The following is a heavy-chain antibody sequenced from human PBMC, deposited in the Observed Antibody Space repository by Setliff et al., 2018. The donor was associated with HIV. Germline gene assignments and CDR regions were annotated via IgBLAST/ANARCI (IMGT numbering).Heavy chain of an antibody. J-gene: IGHJ5*02. CDR3: ARDPGGLYCRGTSCQGGCFDH. Sequence: TSETLSLTCTVSGGSISNHYWSWVRQPPEKGLEWVGSIFYSGNTNSNPSLKSRVTIPVDKSKNQYSLKLLSVTAADTAVYYCARDPGGLYCRGTSCQGGCFDHWGQGTLVTVSS. V-gene: IGHV4-59*11. CDR1: GGSISNHY. CDR2: IFYSGNT. D-gene: IGHD2-2*01.